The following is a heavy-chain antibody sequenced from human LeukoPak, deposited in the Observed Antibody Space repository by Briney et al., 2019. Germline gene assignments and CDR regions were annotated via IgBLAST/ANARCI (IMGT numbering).Heavy chain of an antibody. V-gene: IGHV1-18*01. J-gene: IGHJ4*02. Sequence: ASVKVSCKASGYTFTSYGISWVRQAPGQGLEWMGWISAYNGNTNYAQKFQGRVTMTRDMSMSTVYMELSSLRSEDTAVYYCAREEYYYGSSGSRWTAGFDYWGQGTLVTVSS. CDR3: AREEYYYGSSGSRWTAGFDY. CDR2: ISAYNGNT. D-gene: IGHD3-22*01. CDR1: GYTFTSYG.